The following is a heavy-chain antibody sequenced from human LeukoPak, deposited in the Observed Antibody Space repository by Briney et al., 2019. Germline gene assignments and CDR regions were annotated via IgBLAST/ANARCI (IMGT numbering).Heavy chain of an antibody. Sequence: GGSLRLSCAASGFTFDDYGMSWVRQAPGKGLEWVSGLSWNGAITGYAESVKGRFTISRDNAKNSLYLQMNSLRAEDTALYLCARQTGYLDAFDIWGQGTMVTVSS. CDR1: GFTFDDYG. J-gene: IGHJ3*02. CDR2: LSWNGAIT. D-gene: IGHD1-14*01. CDR3: ARQTGYLDAFDI. V-gene: IGHV3-20*01.